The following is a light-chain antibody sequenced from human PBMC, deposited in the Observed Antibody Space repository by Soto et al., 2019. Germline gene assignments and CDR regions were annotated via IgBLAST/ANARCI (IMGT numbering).Light chain of an antibody. CDR1: QGISRW. J-gene: IGKJ3*01. CDR3: QQAYNFPST. CDR2: AAS. V-gene: IGKV1-12*02. Sequence: DIQMTQSPSSVSASVGDRITITCRASQGISRWLAWYQQKPGRAPKLLIYAASNLQTGVPSRFSGSVSGTDFPLTLTTLQADVFATYHCQQAYNFPSTFGPGTKVDI.